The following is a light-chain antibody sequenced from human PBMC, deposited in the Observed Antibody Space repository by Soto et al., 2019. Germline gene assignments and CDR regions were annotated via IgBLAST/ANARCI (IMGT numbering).Light chain of an antibody. J-gene: IGKJ5*01. CDR1: QSVSSD. V-gene: IGKV3-11*01. Sequence: EIVLTQSPATLSLSPGERTALSCRASQSVSSDLAWYQQKPGQAPRLLIYDASSRATGIPARFSGSGSGTDFTLTISSLEPEDFAFYYCQQRSKWPITVGQGTRLEIK. CDR3: QQRSKWPIT. CDR2: DAS.